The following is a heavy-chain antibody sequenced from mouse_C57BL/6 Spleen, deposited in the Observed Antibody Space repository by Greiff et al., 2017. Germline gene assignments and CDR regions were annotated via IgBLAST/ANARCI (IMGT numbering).Heavy chain of an antibody. CDR2: INPSNGGT. D-gene: IGHD2-5*01. Sequence: QVQLQQSGTELVKPGASVKLSCKASGYTFTSYWMHWVKQRPGQGLEWIGNINPSNGGTNYNEKFKSKATLTVDKSSSTAYMQLSSLTSEDSAVYYCARENNSNPWFAYWGQGTLVTVSA. CDR3: ARENNSNPWFAY. J-gene: IGHJ3*01. V-gene: IGHV1-53*01. CDR1: GYTFTSYW.